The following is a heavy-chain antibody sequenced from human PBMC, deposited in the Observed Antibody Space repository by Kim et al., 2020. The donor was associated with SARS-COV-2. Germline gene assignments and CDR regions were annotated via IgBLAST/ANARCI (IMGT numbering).Heavy chain of an antibody. V-gene: IGHV4-59*01. CDR1: GGSISSYY. CDR2: IYYSGST. CDR3: ARGRAYDIFTGYFIFDY. J-gene: IGHJ4*01. Sequence: SETLSLTCTVSGGSISSYYWSWIRQPPGKGLEWIGYIYYSGSTNYNPSLKSRVTISVDTSKNQFSLKLSSVTAADTAAYYCARGRAYDIFTGYFIFDYWG. D-gene: IGHD3-9*01.